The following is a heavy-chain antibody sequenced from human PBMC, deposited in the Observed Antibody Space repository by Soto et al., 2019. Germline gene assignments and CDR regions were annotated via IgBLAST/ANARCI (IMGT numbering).Heavy chain of an antibody. V-gene: IGHV1-3*01. CDR2: INAGNGNT. J-gene: IGHJ6*02. D-gene: IGHD3-22*01. CDR1: GYTFTSYG. CDR3: ARDPHASSASYPHYYYGMDV. Sequence: ASVKVSCKASGYTFTSYGIHWVGQAAGQRREGTGWINAGNGNTKYSEKFQGRVTITRDTSASTAYLQLSSPRSEDTALYYCARDPHASSASYPHYYYGMDVWGQGTPVTVSS.